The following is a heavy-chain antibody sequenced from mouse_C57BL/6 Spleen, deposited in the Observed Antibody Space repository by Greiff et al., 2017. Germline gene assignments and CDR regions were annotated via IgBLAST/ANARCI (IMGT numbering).Heavy chain of an antibody. J-gene: IGHJ2*01. V-gene: IGHV1-59*01. CDR3: ARGAGTGNYFDY. CDR2: IDPSDSYT. Sequence: VQLQQPGAELVRPGTSVKLSCKASGYTFTSYWMHWVKQRPGQGLEWIGVIDPSDSYTNYNQKFKGKATLTLDTSSRTAYMQLSSLTSEDSAVYYCARGAGTGNYFDYWGQGTTLTVSS. D-gene: IGHD4-1*01. CDR1: GYTFTSYW.